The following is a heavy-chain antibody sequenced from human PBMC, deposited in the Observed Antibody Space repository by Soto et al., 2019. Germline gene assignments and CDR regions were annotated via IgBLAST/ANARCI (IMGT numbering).Heavy chain of an antibody. J-gene: IGHJ4*02. CDR1: GFTFGNYA. CDR3: ASRALTSRKLYYFYYFDY. Sequence: EVQLLESGGGFVQPGGSLRLSCAASGFTFGNYAMSWVRQAPGKGLEWVSGISGSGEIKYYADSVKDRFTMSRDNFKNALYLLINSLRAEDTAIYYCASRALTSRKLYYFYYFDYWGQGTLVTVSS. D-gene: IGHD2-8*01. CDR2: ISGSGEIK. V-gene: IGHV3-23*01.